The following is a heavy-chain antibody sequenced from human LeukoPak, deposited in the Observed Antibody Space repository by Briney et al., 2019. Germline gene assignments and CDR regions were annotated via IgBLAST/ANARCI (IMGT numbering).Heavy chain of an antibody. D-gene: IGHD2-2*01. CDR3: ARADCSSTSCYSWPANWFDP. J-gene: IGHJ5*02. V-gene: IGHV1-69*02. CDR1: GVTFSSYT. Sequence: GASVKASCKASGVTFSSYTISWVRQAPGQRLEWMGRIIPILGIANYAQKFQGRVTITADKSTSTAYMELSSLRSEDTAVYYCARADCSSTSCYSWPANWFDPWGQGTLVTVSS. CDR2: IIPILGIA.